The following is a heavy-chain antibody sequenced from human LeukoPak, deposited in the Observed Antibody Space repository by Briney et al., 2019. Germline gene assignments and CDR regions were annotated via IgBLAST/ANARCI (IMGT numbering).Heavy chain of an antibody. CDR1: GFTFDDYA. D-gene: IGHD3-10*01. V-gene: IGHV3-9*01. Sequence: GGSLRLSCAASGFTFDDYAMHWVRQAPGKGLEWVSGISWNSGSIGYADSVKGRFTISRDNAKNSLYLQMNSLRAGDTALYYCAKGYEVRGALDYWGQGTLVTVSS. CDR3: AKGYEVRGALDY. CDR2: ISWNSGSI. J-gene: IGHJ4*02.